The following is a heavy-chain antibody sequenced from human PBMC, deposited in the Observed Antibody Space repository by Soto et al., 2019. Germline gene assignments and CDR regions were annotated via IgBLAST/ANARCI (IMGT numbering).Heavy chain of an antibody. CDR3: ALDYGGKSGWFDP. D-gene: IGHD4-17*01. J-gene: IGHJ5*02. CDR1: GYTFTSND. CDR2: MSPSRGDT. Sequence: QVQLVQSGAEVKKPGASVKVSCKASGYTFTSNDINWVRQATGQGLEWVGWMSPSRGDTGYAQKFQDRLTMTWDTSISTAYMELNSLSSEDTAVYYCALDYGGKSGWFDPWGQGTLVTVSS. V-gene: IGHV1-8*01.